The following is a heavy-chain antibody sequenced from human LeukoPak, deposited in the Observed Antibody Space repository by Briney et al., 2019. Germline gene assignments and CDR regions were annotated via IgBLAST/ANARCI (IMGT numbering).Heavy chain of an antibody. CDR3: ARCCSSTSCYTRAFDI. CDR1: GFTFSSYS. CDR2: ISSSSSTI. V-gene: IGHV3-48*01. J-gene: IGHJ3*02. Sequence: GGSLRLSCAASGFTFSSYSMNWVRQAPGKGLEWVSYISSSSSTIYYADSVKGRFTISRDNAKNSLYLQMNSLRAEDTAVYYCARCCSSTSCYTRAFDIWGQGTMVTVSS. D-gene: IGHD2-2*01.